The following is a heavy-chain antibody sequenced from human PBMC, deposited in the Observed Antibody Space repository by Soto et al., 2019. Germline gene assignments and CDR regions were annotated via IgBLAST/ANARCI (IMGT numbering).Heavy chain of an antibody. V-gene: IGHV5-10-1*01. CDR1: GYSFAVYW. Sequence: GESLKISCKGSGYSFAVYWITWVRQKPGKGLEWMGRIDPSDSQTYYSPSFRGHVTISVTKSITTVFLQWSSLRASDTAMYYCARQIYDSDTGPNFQYYFDSWGQGTPVTVSP. J-gene: IGHJ4*02. D-gene: IGHD3-22*01. CDR3: ARQIYDSDTGPNFQYYFDS. CDR2: IDPSDSQT.